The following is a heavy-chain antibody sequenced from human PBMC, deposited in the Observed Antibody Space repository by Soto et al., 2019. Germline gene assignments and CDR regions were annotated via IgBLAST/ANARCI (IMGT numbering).Heavy chain of an antibody. CDR2: IRSKANSYAT. D-gene: IGHD6-13*01. V-gene: IGHV3-73*01. J-gene: IGHJ6*02. CDR1: GFTFSGSA. CDR3: FSHGVYSSSWYYYGMDV. Sequence: GGSLRLSCAASGFTFSGSAMHWVRQASGKGLEWVGRIRSKANSYATAYAASVKGRFTISRDDSKNTAYLQMNSLKTEDTAVYYCFSHGVYSSSWYYYGMDVWGQGTTVTVSS.